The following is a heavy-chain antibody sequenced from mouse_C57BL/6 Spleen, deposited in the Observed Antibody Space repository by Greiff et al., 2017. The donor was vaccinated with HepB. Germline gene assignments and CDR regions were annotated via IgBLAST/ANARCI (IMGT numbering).Heavy chain of an antibody. CDR2: IYPGSGST. D-gene: IGHD2-5*01. CDR1: GYTFTSYW. J-gene: IGHJ2*01. Sequence: QVQLKQPGAELVKPGASVKMSCKASGYTFTSYWITWVKQRPGQGLEWIGDIYPGSGSTNYNEKFKSKATLTVDTSSSTAYMQLSSLTSEDSAVYYCARWSYSNPYFDYWGQGTTLTVSS. CDR3: ARWSYSNPYFDY. V-gene: IGHV1-55*01.